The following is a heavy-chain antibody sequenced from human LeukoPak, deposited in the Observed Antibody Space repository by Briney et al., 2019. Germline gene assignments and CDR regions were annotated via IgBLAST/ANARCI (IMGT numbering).Heavy chain of an antibody. CDR1: GGTFSSYA. J-gene: IGHJ5*02. CDR2: IIPTFGTA. CDR3: ARVLGAYCGGDCYSRWFDP. V-gene: IGHV1-69*13. Sequence: GASVKVSCKASGGTFSSYAISWVRQAPGQGLEWMGGIIPTFGTANYAQKFQGRVTITADESTSTAYMELSSLRSEDTAVYYCARVLGAYCGGDCYSRWFDPWGQRTLVTVSS. D-gene: IGHD2-21*02.